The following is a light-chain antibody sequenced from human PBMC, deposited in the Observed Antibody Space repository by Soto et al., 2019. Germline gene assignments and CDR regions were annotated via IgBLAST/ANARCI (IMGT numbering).Light chain of an antibody. V-gene: IGKV1-39*01. CDR3: HQTYSTPQT. CDR1: QTVTDY. Sequence: DIQMTQSPSSLSASVGDRVTITCRAGQTVTDYLNWYQHKPGKAPKLLIYSASTLQTGVPSRFSGSGSGTDFTLTITSLQPEDFGTYYCHQTYSTPQTFGQGTKVYIK. J-gene: IGKJ1*01. CDR2: SAS.